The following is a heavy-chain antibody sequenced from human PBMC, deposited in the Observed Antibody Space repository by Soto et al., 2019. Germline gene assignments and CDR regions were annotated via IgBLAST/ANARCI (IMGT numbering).Heavy chain of an antibody. J-gene: IGHJ3*01. CDR1: GFPFDSYA. CDR2: ISGSADGT. V-gene: IGHV3-23*01. CDR3: AKDTVGGYSFWSGYYSDGLDV. D-gene: IGHD3-3*01. Sequence: EVKLLESGGGLAQPGGSLSLSCVGSGFPFDSYAISWVRQAPGERLQWIAAISGSADGTDYAHSVRGRFTISRDNAKKTLHLQMDSLRVEDTAVYFCAKDTVGGYSFWSGYYSDGLDVWGQGTLVSVS.